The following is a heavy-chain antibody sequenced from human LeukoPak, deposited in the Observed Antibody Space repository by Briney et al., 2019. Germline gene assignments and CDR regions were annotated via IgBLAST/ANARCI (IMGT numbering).Heavy chain of an antibody. J-gene: IGHJ3*02. CDR2: ISGSGGST. D-gene: IGHD6-13*01. V-gene: IGHV3-23*01. CDR1: GFTFSSYA. CDR3: ATVLARSRSWYDAFDI. Sequence: GGSLRLSCAASGFTFSSYAMSWGRQAPGKGLEWVSAISGSGGSTYYADSVKGRFTISRDNSKNTLYLQMNSLRAEDTAVYYCATVLARSRSWYDAFDIWGQGTMVTVSS.